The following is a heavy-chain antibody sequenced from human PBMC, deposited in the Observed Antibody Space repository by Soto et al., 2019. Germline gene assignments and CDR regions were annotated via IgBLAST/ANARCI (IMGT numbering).Heavy chain of an antibody. D-gene: IGHD3-22*01. Sequence: SETLSLTCAVSGGSISSSNWWSWVRQPPGKGLEWIGEIYHSGSTNYNPSLKSRVTISVDKSKNQFSLKLSSVTAAGTAVYYCASGGYYYDSSGYYSLDYYFDYWGQGTLVTVSS. J-gene: IGHJ4*02. CDR2: IYHSGST. CDR3: ASGGYYYDSSGYYSLDYYFDY. CDR1: GGSISSSNW. V-gene: IGHV4-4*02.